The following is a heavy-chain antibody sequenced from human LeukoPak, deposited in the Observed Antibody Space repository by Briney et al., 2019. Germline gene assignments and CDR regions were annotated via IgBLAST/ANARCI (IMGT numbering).Heavy chain of an antibody. CDR3: ARGIYSSSWYNWFDP. Sequence: PSETLSLTCTVSGGSISSYYWSWIRQPPGKGLEWIGYMFYSGSTNYNPSLQSRVTISINTSKSQFSLRLSSVTAADTAVYYCARGIYSSSWYNWFDPWGQGTLVTASS. CDR1: GGSISSYY. CDR2: MFYSGST. D-gene: IGHD6-13*01. V-gene: IGHV4-59*01. J-gene: IGHJ5*02.